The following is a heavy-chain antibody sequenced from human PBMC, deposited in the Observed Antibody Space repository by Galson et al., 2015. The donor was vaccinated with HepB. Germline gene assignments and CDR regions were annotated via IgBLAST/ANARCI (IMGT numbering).Heavy chain of an antibody. Sequence: SLRLSCAASGFTFSTYWMHWVRQVPGRGLVWVSRINSDGSSTHYADSVKGRLTISRDNAKNTLYLQMNSLRVEDTAIYYCARSRVERTVAGTFDYWGQGSLVTVSS. CDR1: GFTFSTYW. CDR3: ARSRVERTVAGTFDY. D-gene: IGHD6-19*01. CDR2: INSDGSST. J-gene: IGHJ4*02. V-gene: IGHV3-74*01.